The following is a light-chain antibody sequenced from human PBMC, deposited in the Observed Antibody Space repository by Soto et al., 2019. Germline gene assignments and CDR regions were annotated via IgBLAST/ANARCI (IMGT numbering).Light chain of an antibody. CDR3: QQYDNVLLYT. Sequence: DIQMTQSPSSLSASVGDRVTITCQASQDISNYLNWYQQKPGKAPKLLIYDASNLETGVPSRFSGSGSGTDFTFTISSLQPEDIATYYCQQYDNVLLYTFGQGTKLEIK. J-gene: IGKJ2*01. V-gene: IGKV1-33*01. CDR1: QDISNY. CDR2: DAS.